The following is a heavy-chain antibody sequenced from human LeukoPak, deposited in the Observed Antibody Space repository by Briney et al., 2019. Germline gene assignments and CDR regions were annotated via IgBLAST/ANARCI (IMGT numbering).Heavy chain of an antibody. J-gene: IGHJ4*02. CDR3: AKQLGYCSDGSCYFPY. CDR2: ISNNGGYT. CDR1: GFTFSSSA. D-gene: IGHD2-15*01. V-gene: IGHV3-23*01. Sequence: GSLRLSCAASGFTFSSSAMSWVRQAPGKGLEWVSAISNNGGYTYYVDSVQGRFTISRDYSKSTLCLQMNSLRAEDTAVYYCAKQLGYCSDGSCYFPYWGQGTLVTVSS.